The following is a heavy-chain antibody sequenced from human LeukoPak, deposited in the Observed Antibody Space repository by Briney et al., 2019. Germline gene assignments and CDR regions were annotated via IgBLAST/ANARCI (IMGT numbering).Heavy chain of an antibody. Sequence: SVKGRFTISRDNSKNILYLHMNSLGVEDAAIYYCAKDLRHRSTCYCYGWFDSWGQGTLVTVSS. J-gene: IGHJ5*01. D-gene: IGHD2/OR15-2a*01. V-gene: IGHV3-23*01. CDR3: AKDLRHRSTCYCYGWFDS.